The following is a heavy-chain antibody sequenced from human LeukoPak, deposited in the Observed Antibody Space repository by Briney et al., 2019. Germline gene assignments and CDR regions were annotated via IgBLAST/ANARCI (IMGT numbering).Heavy chain of an antibody. J-gene: IGHJ4*02. Sequence: SETLSLTCTVSGGSMNSRSYYWGWIRQPPGTGLEWIGYIYYSGSTNYNPSLKSRVTISVDTSKNQFSLKLSSVTAADTAVYYCARGGRGNDYWGQGTLVTVSS. CDR1: GGSMNSRSYY. D-gene: IGHD3-16*01. CDR2: IYYSGST. V-gene: IGHV4-61*05. CDR3: ARGGRGNDY.